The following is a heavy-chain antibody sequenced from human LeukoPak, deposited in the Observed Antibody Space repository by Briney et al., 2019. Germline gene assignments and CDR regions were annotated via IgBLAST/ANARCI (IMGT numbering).Heavy chain of an antibody. D-gene: IGHD5-18*01. CDR2: ISGDGGST. Sequence: GGSLRLSCAACGFTFDDYAMHWVRQGPGKGLEWVSLISGDGGSTYYADSVKGRFTISRDNSKNSLYLQMNSLRTEDTALYYCAKALTWNTAMVPQYYYYYYGMDVWGQGTTVTVSS. CDR1: GFTFDDYA. J-gene: IGHJ6*02. CDR3: AKALTWNTAMVPQYYYYYYGMDV. V-gene: IGHV3-43*02.